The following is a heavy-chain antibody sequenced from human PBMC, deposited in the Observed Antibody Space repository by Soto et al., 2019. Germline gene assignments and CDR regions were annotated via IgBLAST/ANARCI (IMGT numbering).Heavy chain of an antibody. CDR3: ARDYYDSSGYPDYYYYGMDV. D-gene: IGHD3-22*01. J-gene: IGHJ6*02. CDR1: GYTFTGYY. V-gene: IGHV1-2*04. Sequence: GASVKVSCKASGYTFTGYYMHWVRQAPGQGLEWMGWINPNSGGTNYAQKFQGWVTMTRDTSISTAYMELSRLRPDDTAVYYCARDYYDSSGYPDYYYYGMDVWGQGTTVTVSS. CDR2: INPNSGGT.